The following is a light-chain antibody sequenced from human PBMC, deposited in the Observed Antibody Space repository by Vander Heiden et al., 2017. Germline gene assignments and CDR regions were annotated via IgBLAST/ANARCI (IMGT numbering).Light chain of an antibody. CDR1: QSVTSSD. J-gene: IGKJ2*01. CDR2: GSS. CDR3: QLYDKSPPRYT. V-gene: IGKV3-20*01. Sequence: IVLMTPPGTLSFSPGERGTPPSTTSQSVTSSDLAWYQQKPGPAPRLLLYGSSTRATGIPDRFSGSGSGTDFTLTISRLEPRDFAVYYCQLYDKSPPRYTFGQGTKLEI.